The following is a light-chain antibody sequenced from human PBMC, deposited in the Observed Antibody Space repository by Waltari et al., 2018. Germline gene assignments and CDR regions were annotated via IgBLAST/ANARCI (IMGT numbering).Light chain of an antibody. J-gene: IGLJ2*01. Sequence: QSALTQPASVSGSPGQSITIPCTGTSSDVGGYNYVSWYQQHPGKAPKLMIYDVSKRPSGVSNRFSGSKSGNTASLTISGLQAEDEADYYCCSYAGSSTFEVFGGGTKLTVL. CDR1: SSDVGGYNY. CDR2: DVS. V-gene: IGLV2-23*02. CDR3: CSYAGSSTFEV.